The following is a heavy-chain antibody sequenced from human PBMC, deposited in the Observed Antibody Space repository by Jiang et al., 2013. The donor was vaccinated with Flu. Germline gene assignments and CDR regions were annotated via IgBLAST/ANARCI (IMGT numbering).Heavy chain of an antibody. J-gene: IGHJ6*02. V-gene: IGHV4-39*01. D-gene: IGHD3-10*01. CDR1: GGSISSSSYY. Sequence: GPGLVKPSETLSLTCTVSGGSISSSSYYWGRIRQPPGKGLELIGSIYYSGSTYYNPSLKSRVTISVDTSKNQFSLKLSSVTAADTAVYYCARRLRFGDTLGWKTPYYYYYGMDVWGQGTTVTVSS. CDR3: ARRLRFGDTLGWKTPYYYYYGMDV. CDR2: IYYSGST.